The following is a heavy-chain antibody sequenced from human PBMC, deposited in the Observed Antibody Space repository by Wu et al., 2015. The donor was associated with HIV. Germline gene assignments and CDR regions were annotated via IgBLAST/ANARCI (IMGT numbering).Heavy chain of an antibody. CDR1: GYIFSDYG. D-gene: IGHD2-15*01. CDR3: ARAYCSGGGCYSDAFDL. V-gene: IGHV1-18*01. Sequence: VQLVQSGGEVKKPGASVKVACKASGYIFSDYGINWVRQAPGQGLEWMGWISAQNGNTKYAQKFQGRVTMTTDISSSTAYMELRSLRSDDTALYYCARAYCSGGGCYSDAFDLWGQGTMVTVSS. CDR2: ISAQNGNT. J-gene: IGHJ3*01.